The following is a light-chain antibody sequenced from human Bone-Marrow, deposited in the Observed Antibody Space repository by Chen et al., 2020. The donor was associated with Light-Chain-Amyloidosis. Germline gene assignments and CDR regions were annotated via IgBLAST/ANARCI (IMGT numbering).Light chain of an antibody. J-gene: IGLJ3*02. Sequence: SYVLTQPSSVSVAPGQTATIACGGNNIGSTSVHWYQQTPGHAPLLVFYDDSDRPSGIPERLSGSNSANTATLTISRVEAGDEADYYCQVRGRSCDRPVFGGGTKLTVL. CDR3: QVRGRSCDRPV. CDR2: DDS. CDR1: NIGSTS. V-gene: IGLV3-21*02.